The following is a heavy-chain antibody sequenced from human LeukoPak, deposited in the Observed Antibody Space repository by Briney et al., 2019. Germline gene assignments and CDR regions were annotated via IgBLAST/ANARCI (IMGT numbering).Heavy chain of an antibody. D-gene: IGHD5-12*01. J-gene: IGHJ4*02. CDR1: GFT. CDR3: AREEWGFYSGYAR. V-gene: IGHV1-18*01. CDR2: ISGYNGKT. Sequence: ASVKVSCKASGFTWVRQAPGQGLEWMGWISGYNGKTKYAQKLQDRVTMTTDTSTTTAYMELRSLRSDDTAVYYCAREEWGFYSGYARWGQGTLVTVSS.